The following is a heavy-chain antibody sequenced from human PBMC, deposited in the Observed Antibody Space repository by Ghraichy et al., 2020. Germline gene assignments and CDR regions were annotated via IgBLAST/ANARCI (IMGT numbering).Heavy chain of an antibody. CDR2: ISGSGGST. CDR1: GFTFSSYA. CDR3: AKAPTPLRFLEWSRSRYYYGMDV. D-gene: IGHD3-3*01. V-gene: IGHV3-23*01. Sequence: GGSLRLSCAASGFTFSSYAMSWVRQAPGKGLEWVSAISGSGGSTYYADSVKGRFTISRDNSKNTLYLQMNSLRAEDTAVYYCAKAPTPLRFLEWSRSRYYYGMDVWGQGTTVTVSS. J-gene: IGHJ6*02.